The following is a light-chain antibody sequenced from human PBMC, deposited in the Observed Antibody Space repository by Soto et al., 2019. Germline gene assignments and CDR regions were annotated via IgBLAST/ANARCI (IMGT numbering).Light chain of an antibody. Sequence: IQMTQSPATLSLPPGERATLSCRASQSVSSYLAWYQQKPGQAPRLLIYGASTRATGIPARFSGSGSGTEFTLTISSLQSEDFAVYYCQQYNNWPRTFGQGTKVDIK. CDR2: GAS. CDR1: QSVSSY. V-gene: IGKV3-15*01. CDR3: QQYNNWPRT. J-gene: IGKJ1*01.